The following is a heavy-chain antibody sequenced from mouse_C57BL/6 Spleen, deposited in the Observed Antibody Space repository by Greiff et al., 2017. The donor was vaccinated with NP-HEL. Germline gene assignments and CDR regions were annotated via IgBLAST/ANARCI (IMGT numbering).Heavy chain of an antibody. CDR2: IYPGSGST. J-gene: IGHJ3*01. Sequence: QVQLQQPGAELVKPGASVKMSCKASGYTFTSYWITWVKQRPGQGLEWIGDIYPGSGSTNYNEKFKSKATLTVDTSSSTAYMQLSSLTSEDSAVYYCARSITTVVATPYWGQGTLVTVSA. CDR3: ARSITTVVATPY. V-gene: IGHV1-55*01. CDR1: GYTFTSYW. D-gene: IGHD1-1*01.